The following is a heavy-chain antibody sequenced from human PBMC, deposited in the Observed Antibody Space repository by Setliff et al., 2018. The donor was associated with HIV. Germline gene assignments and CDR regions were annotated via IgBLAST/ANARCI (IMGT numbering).Heavy chain of an antibody. Sequence: PSETLSLTCSVSGGSINTSSYYWAWVRQPPGNELEWIGSIYHDGTTHYRSSLRSRSAISIDTSKSQISLKVRSVTAADTAVYFFAGHPVTSGWLSLNWFDRWGQGILVTVSS. D-gene: IGHD6-19*01. CDR2: IYHDGTT. V-gene: IGHV4-39*07. CDR1: GGSINTSSYY. CDR3: AGHPVTSGWLSLNWFDR. J-gene: IGHJ5*01.